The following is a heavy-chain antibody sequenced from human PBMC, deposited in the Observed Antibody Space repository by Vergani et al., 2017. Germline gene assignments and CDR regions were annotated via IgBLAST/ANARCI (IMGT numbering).Heavy chain of an antibody. CDR3: ARGRDGYNALGYYVDD. J-gene: IGHJ4*02. D-gene: IGHD5-24*01. CDR1: GYTFTSYY. V-gene: IGHV1-46*01. CDR2: INPSGGST. Sequence: QVQLVQSGAEVKKPGASVKVSCKASGYTFTSYYMHWVRQAPGQGLEWMGIINPSGGSTSYAQKFQGRVTMTRDTPTATVYMELSSRRSEDTAVDDGARGRDGYNALGYYVDDWGQGTLDTVSS.